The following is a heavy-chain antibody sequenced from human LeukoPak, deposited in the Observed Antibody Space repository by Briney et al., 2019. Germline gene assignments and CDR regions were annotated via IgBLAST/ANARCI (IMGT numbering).Heavy chain of an antibody. Sequence: SETLSLTCTVSGGSISSSSYYWGWIRQPPGKGLEWIGSIYYSGSTYYNPSLKSRVTISVDTSKNQFSLKLSSVTAADTAVYYCARHSSNYYDSSGPLDPWGQGTLVTVSS. CDR3: ARHSSNYYDSSGPLDP. CDR2: IYYSGST. CDR1: GGSISSSSYY. D-gene: IGHD3-22*01. V-gene: IGHV4-39*01. J-gene: IGHJ5*02.